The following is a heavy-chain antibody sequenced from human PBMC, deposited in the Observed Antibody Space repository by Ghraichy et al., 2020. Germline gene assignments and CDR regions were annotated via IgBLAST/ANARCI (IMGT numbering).Heavy chain of an antibody. J-gene: IGHJ4*02. CDR1: GGSVSSGSYY. CDR3: ARTKDSSSWYYSDY. CDR2: IYYTGST. Sequence: SETLSLTCTVSGGSVSSGSYYWSWIRQPPGKGLEWIGYIYYTGSTKYNPSLKSRVTISADTSKNQFSLRLSSVIAADTAVYYCARTKDSSSWYYSDYWGQGTLVTVSS. D-gene: IGHD6-13*01. V-gene: IGHV4-61*01.